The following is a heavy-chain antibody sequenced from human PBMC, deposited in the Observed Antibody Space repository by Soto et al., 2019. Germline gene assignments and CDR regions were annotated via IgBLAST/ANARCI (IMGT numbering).Heavy chain of an antibody. V-gene: IGHV3-66*01. CDR3: ARVPGGGILNY. J-gene: IGHJ4*02. CDR2: IYGGGST. D-gene: IGHD2-15*01. Sequence: PGGSLRLSCAASGFTVSSSYMNWVRQAPGKGLEWVSLIYGGGSTYYADSVKGRFTISRDNSKNTLYLQMNSLRAEDTAVYYCARVPGGGILNYWGQGTLVTVSS. CDR1: GFTVSSSY.